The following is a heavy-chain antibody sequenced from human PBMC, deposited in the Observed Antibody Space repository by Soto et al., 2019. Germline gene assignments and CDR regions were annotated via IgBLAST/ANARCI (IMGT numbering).Heavy chain of an antibody. J-gene: IGHJ4*02. CDR1: GFTFSSYW. CDR3: ARDLTIFGVVINFDY. CDR2: IKQDGSEK. Sequence: GGSLRLSCAASGFTFSSYWMSWVRQAPGKGLEWVANIKQDGSEKYYVDSVKGRFTISRDNAKNSLYLQMNSLRAEDTAVYYCARDLTIFGVVINFDYWGQGTLVTVSS. V-gene: IGHV3-7*01. D-gene: IGHD3-3*01.